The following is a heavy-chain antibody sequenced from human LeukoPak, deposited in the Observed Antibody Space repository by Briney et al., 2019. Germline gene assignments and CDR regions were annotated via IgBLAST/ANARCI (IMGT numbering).Heavy chain of an antibody. CDR2: ISWNSGSI. Sequence: GGSLRLSCAASGFTFDDYAMHWVRHAPGKGLEWVSGISWNSGSIGYADSVKGRFTISRDNAKNSLYLQMNSLRAEDTALYYCAKDIYYDILTGYLFDYWGQGTLVTVSS. CDR1: GFTFDDYA. CDR3: AKDIYYDILTGYLFDY. D-gene: IGHD3-9*01. J-gene: IGHJ4*02. V-gene: IGHV3-9*01.